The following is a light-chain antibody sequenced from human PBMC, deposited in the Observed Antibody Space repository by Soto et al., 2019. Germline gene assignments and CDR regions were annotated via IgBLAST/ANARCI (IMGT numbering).Light chain of an antibody. CDR2: EVT. CDR1: SSDVGRYNF. CDR3: RPLAADFHNQYV. V-gene: IGLV2-8*01. J-gene: IGLJ1*01. Sequence: QSVLNQPPSASGSPGQSVTISCTGTSSDVGRYNFVSWYQRHPGKAPKLMIFEVTKRPSGVPDRFSGSKSGNTASLTVSGLQAEDVADYCCRPLAADFHNQYVFGTRTKVTV.